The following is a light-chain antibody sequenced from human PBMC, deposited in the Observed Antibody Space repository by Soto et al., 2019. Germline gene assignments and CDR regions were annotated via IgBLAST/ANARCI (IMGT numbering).Light chain of an antibody. CDR1: SSDVGGYNY. V-gene: IGLV2-14*03. J-gene: IGLJ1*01. Sequence: QSVLTQPASVSGSPGQSITISCTGTSSDVGGYNYVSWYQQHPGKAPKLMIYEVSNRPSGVSNRFSGSKSGNTDSLTISGLQAEDEADYYCSSYASSSTSFGNGNKVTV. CDR2: EVS. CDR3: SSYASSSTS.